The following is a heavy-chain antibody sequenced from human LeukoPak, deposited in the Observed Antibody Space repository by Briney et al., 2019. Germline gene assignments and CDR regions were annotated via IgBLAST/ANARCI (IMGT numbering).Heavy chain of an antibody. CDR1: GGSFSGYY. J-gene: IGHJ4*02. CDR3: AKTARGYYFDY. V-gene: IGHV4-34*01. CDR2: INHSGST. D-gene: IGHD1-1*01. Sequence: SETLSLTCAVYGGSFSGYYWSWIRQPPGKGLEWIGEINHSGSTNYNPSLKSRVTISVDTSKNQFSLKLSSVTAADTAVHYCAKTARGYYFDYWGQGTLVTVSS.